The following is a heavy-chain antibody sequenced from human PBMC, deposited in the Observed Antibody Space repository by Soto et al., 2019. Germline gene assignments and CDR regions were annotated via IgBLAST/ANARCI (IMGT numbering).Heavy chain of an antibody. D-gene: IGHD3-3*01. CDR1: RASITDAKW. J-gene: IGHJ4*02. CDR2: IYHTGST. CDR3: ATYDFWSGLFDY. V-gene: IGHV4-4*02. Sequence: QVQLLESGPGLVKPSGTLSLTCAVSRASITDAKWWSWVRQAPGKGLEWIGEIYHTGSTSYNPSLTSRVPISVDRSNNQSLLKLRPVTAAATAVYYCATYDFWSGLFDYWGQGILVTVSP.